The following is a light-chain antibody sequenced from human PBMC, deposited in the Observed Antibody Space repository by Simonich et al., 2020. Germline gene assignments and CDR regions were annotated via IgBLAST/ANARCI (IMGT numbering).Light chain of an antibody. J-gene: IGLJ3*02. CDR2: EDN. CDR1: SGSIASNY. CDR3: QSYDSSNHWV. Sequence: NFMLTQPHSVSESPGKTVTISCPRSSGSIASNYVQWYQQSPGSDPTTVIYEDNQRPSGGPDRFSGSIDSSSNAASLTISGLKTADEADYYCQSYDSSNHWVFGGGTKLTVL. V-gene: IGLV6-57*03.